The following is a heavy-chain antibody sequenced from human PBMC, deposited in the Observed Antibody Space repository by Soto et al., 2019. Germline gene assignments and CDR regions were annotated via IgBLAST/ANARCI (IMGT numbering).Heavy chain of an antibody. J-gene: IGHJ5*02. Sequence: SVKVSCKASGFTFTSSAVQWVRQARGQRLEWIGWIVVGSGNTNYAQKFQERVTITRDMSTSTAYMELSSLRSEDTAVYYCVYIYWSGANWFDPWGQGTLVTVFS. CDR3: VYIYWSGANWFDP. D-gene: IGHD3-9*01. CDR2: IVVGSGNT. V-gene: IGHV1-58*01. CDR1: GFTFTSSA.